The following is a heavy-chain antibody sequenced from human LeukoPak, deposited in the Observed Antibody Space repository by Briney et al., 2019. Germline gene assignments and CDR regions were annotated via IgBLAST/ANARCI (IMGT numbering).Heavy chain of an antibody. J-gene: IGHJ4*02. CDR3: ARDSWGSSWYPLGY. V-gene: IGHV3-53*01. D-gene: IGHD6-13*01. Sequence: PGGSLRLSCAASGFTVSSNYMSWARQAPGKGLEWVSVIYSGGSTYYADSVKGRFTISRDNSKNTLYLQMNSLRAEDTAVYYCARDSWGSSWYPLGYWGQGTLVTVSS. CDR1: GFTVSSNY. CDR2: IYSGGST.